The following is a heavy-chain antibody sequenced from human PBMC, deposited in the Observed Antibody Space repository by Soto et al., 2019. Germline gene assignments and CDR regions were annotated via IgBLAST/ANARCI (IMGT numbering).Heavy chain of an antibody. J-gene: IGHJ4*02. V-gene: IGHV1-18*01. CDR1: GYTFTSYG. CDR3: ARPSSGTRRPYYFDY. Sequence: QVQLVQSGAEVKKPGASVKVSCKASGYTFTSYGISWVRQAPGQGLEWMGWISAYNGNTNYAQKLQGRVTMTTDTSTSTAYMERRSLRSDDKAVYYCARPSSGTRRPYYFDYWGQGTLVTVSS. D-gene: IGHD1-7*01. CDR2: ISAYNGNT.